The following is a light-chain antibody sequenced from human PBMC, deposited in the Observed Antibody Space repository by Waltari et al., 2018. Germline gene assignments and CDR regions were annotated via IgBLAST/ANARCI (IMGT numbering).Light chain of an antibody. Sequence: QSALTQPASVSGSPGQSITISCTGTTRDIGNYKLVSWYQQHPGKVPKLMIYEVSERPSGVSNRFSGSKSGNTASLTISGLQAEDEADYYCCSYGGGTTFVVFGGGTKLIVL. CDR2: EVS. J-gene: IGLJ2*01. CDR1: TRDIGNYKL. CDR3: CSYGGGTTFVV. V-gene: IGLV2-23*02.